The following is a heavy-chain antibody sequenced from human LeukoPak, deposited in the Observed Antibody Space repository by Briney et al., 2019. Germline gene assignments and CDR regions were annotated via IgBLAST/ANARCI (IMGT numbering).Heavy chain of an antibody. J-gene: IGHJ3*02. V-gene: IGHV3-7*01. D-gene: IGHD3-22*01. CDR3: ARVYYDSSGYYDYYAFDI. CDR2: INQDGSDK. CDR1: GFTFSSYW. Sequence: GGSLRLSCAASGFTFSSYWMSWVRQAPGKGLEWVANINQDGSDKYYVDSLKGRFTISRDNAKNSLYLQINSLRDEDMAVYYCARVYYDSSGYYDYYAFDIWGQGTMVTVSS.